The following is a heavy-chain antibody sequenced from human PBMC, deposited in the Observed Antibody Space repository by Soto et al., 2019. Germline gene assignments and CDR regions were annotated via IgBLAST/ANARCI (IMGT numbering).Heavy chain of an antibody. CDR1: GFTFSDYY. Sequence: GGSLRLSCAASGFTFSDYYMSWIRQAPGKGLEWVSYISSTSHYTNYADSVKGRFTISRDNAKNSLYVQMNSLRAEDTAVYYCARVLGGYDSKDYLDYWGQGTLVTVYS. CDR2: ISSTSHYT. J-gene: IGHJ4*02. V-gene: IGHV3-11*03. D-gene: IGHD5-12*01. CDR3: ARVLGGYDSKDYLDY.